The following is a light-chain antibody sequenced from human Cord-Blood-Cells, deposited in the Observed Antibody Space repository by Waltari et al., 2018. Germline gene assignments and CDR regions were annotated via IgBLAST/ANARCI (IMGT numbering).Light chain of an antibody. Sequence: EMVLPQSPATLSLSPGEIATLSCRASQSVSSYLAWYQQKPGQAPRLLIYDASNRATGIPARFSGSGSGTDFTLTISSLEPEDFAVYYCQQRSNWPLTFGGGTKVEIK. CDR2: DAS. CDR3: QQRSNWPLT. J-gene: IGKJ4*01. V-gene: IGKV3-11*01. CDR1: QSVSSY.